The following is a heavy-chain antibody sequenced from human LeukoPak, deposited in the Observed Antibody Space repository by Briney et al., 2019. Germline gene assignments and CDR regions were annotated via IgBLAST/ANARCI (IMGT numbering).Heavy chain of an antibody. V-gene: IGHV4-59*01. CDR2: IYYSGST. CDR1: GGSISSYY. J-gene: IGHJ4*02. CDR3: ARGGNGDSLGY. D-gene: IGHD4-17*01. Sequence: SETLSLTCTVSGGSISSYYWSWIRQPPGKGLEWIGYIYYSGSTNYNPSLKSRVTISVDTSKNQFSLKLSSVTAADTAVYYCARGGNGDSLGYWGQGTLVTVSS.